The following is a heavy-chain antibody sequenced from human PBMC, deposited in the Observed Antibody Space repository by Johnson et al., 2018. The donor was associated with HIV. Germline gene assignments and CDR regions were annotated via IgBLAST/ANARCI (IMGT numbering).Heavy chain of an antibody. Sequence: VQLVESGGGLVKSGRSLRLSCAASGFTFSSYAMHWVRQAPGKGLEWVAVISYDGSNKYYADSVKGRFTISRDNSKNTLYLQMNSLRAEDTAVYYCARDRGGLATADAFDIWGQGTMVTVSS. CDR3: ARDRGGLATADAFDI. CDR2: ISYDGSNK. D-gene: IGHD3-10*01. J-gene: IGHJ3*02. CDR1: GFTFSSYA. V-gene: IGHV3-30*14.